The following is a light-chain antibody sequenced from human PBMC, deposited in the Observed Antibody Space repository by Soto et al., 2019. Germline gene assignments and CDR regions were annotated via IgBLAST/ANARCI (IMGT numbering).Light chain of an antibody. J-gene: IGKJ3*01. CDR2: GAS. Sequence: EIVLTQSPGTLSLSPGERATLSCRASQSVNSSYLASYQQKPGQAPRLLIYGASSRATCIPDRFSGSGSGTDFTLNISRLETEEFAVYYCQEYGSSLFTFGPGTKVDIK. CDR1: QSVNSSY. CDR3: QEYGSSLFT. V-gene: IGKV3-20*01.